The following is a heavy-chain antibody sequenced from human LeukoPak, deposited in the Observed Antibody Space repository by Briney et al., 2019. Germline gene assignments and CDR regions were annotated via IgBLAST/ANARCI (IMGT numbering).Heavy chain of an antibody. D-gene: IGHD2-15*01. CDR2: ISYSGST. J-gene: IGHJ4*02. CDR3: AKEFSSGASYFDY. CDR1: GDSMSSYY. Sequence: SETLSLTCTVSGDSMSSYYWSWIRQPPGKGLEWIAYISYSGSTKYNPSLQNRVTISIDTSKDQFSLKLSTVTAADTAVYYCAKEFSSGASYFDYWGQGTLVTVSS. V-gene: IGHV4-59*01.